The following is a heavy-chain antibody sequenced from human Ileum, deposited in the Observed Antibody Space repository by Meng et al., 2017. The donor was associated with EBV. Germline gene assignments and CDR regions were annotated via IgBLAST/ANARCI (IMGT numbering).Heavy chain of an antibody. CDR2: IIPALGTP. CDR3: ARGTGADY. D-gene: IGHD3-10*01. CDR1: GSTFSVYG. V-gene: IGHV1-69*06. J-gene: IGHJ4*02. Sequence: QVQLVQPGPGVKNPGSSVKVSCKSSGSTFSVYGITWVRQAPGQGLEWMGGIIPALGTPKYARKFQDRLTITADKSTSTGYMELHSLTSNDTAVYFCARGTGADYWGQGTLVTVSS.